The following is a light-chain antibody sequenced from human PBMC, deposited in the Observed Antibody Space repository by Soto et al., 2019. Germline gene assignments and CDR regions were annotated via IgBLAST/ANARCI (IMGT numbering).Light chain of an antibody. CDR1: SSNIGSGYD. CDR2: GND. Sequence: QSVLTQPPSVSGAPGQRVTISCTGSSSNIGSGYDVHWYQQLPGTAPKVLIYGNDNRPSGVPDRFSGSKSGASASLAITGLQAEDEADYNCQSYDSSLSGSVFGGGTKVTVL. CDR3: QSYDSSLSGSV. V-gene: IGLV1-40*01. J-gene: IGLJ2*01.